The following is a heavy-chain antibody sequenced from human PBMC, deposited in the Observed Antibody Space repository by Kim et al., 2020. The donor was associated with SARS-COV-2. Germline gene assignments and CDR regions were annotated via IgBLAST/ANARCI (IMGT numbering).Heavy chain of an antibody. CDR1: GYTFTSYA. CDR2: INPNNGNT. CDR3: AREGSLDFRCGGVIARRSSYSYYGMDV. V-gene: IGHV1-3*01. D-gene: IGHD3-16*02. Sequence: ASVKVSCKASGYTFTSYAIHWVRQATGQRLEWMGWINPNNGNTKYAQKFQGRVTMTRNTSLSTAYMELSSLRSEDTAVYYCAREGSLDFRCGGVIARRSSYSYYGMDVWGQGTTVTVSS. J-gene: IGHJ6*02.